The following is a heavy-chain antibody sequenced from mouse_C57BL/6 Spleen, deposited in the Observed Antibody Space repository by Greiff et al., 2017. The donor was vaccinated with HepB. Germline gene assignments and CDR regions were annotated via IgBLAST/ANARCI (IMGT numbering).Heavy chain of an antibody. D-gene: IGHD2-3*01. Sequence: QVQLQQSGPELVKPGASVKLSCKASGYTFTSYDINWVKQRPGQGLEWIGWIYPRDGSTKYNEKFKGKATLTVDTSSSTAYMELHSLTSEDSAVYFCARGADGYLYYYAMDYWGQGTSVTVSS. J-gene: IGHJ4*01. CDR2: IYPRDGST. V-gene: IGHV1-85*01. CDR1: GYTFTSYD. CDR3: ARGADGYLYYYAMDY.